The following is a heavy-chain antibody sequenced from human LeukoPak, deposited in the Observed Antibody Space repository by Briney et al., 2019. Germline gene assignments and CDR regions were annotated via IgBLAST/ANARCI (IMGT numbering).Heavy chain of an antibody. CDR2: IYHSGST. D-gene: IGHD2-15*01. V-gene: IGHV4-30-2*01. J-gene: IGHJ4*02. CDR3: ARSGGYCSGGSCYLFDY. Sequence: SETLSLTCTVSGGSISSGGYYWSWIRQPPGKGLEWIGYIYHSGSTYYNPSLKSRVTISVDRSKNQFSLKLSSVTAADTAVYYCARSGGYCSGGSCYLFDYWGQGTLVTVSS. CDR1: GGSISSGGYY.